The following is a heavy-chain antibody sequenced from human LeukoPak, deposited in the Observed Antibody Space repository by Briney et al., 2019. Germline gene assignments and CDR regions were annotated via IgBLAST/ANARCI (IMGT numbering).Heavy chain of an antibody. CDR3: ARVWRYYDSSGYYYLSAFDI. Sequence: ASVKVSCKASGYTFTSYDINWVRQATGQGLEWMGWMNPNSGNTGYAQKFQGRVTITRNTSISTAYMELSSLRSEDTAVYYCARVWRYYDSSGYYYLSAFDIWGQGTMVTVSS. CDR1: GYTFTSYD. D-gene: IGHD3-22*01. CDR2: MNPNSGNT. J-gene: IGHJ3*02. V-gene: IGHV1-8*03.